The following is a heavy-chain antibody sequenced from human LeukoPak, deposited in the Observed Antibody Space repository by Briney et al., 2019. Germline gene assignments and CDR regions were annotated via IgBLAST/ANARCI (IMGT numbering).Heavy chain of an antibody. CDR2: ISDSSSYI. V-gene: IGHV3-21*01. CDR1: GFTFSSYR. CDR3: TKGENGMDV. Sequence: GGSLRLSCAASGFTFSSYRMNWVRQAPGMGLEWVSSISDSSSYIYHADSVKGRFTISRDNAKNSVYLQMNSLRAEDTATYYCTKGENGMDVWGQGTTVTVSS. J-gene: IGHJ6*02. D-gene: IGHD1-26*01.